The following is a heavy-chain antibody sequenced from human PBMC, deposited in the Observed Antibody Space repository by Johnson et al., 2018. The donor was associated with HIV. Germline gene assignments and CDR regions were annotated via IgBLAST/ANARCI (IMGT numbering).Heavy chain of an antibody. D-gene: IGHD3-22*01. CDR2: ISSSGSTI. CDR1: GFSFSDHY. CDR3: ARDLPGDYYDSSGYPRRHDAFDI. Sequence: QVQLVESGGGLVKPGGSLRLSCAASGFSFSDHYMSWIRQAPGKGLEWVSYISSSGSTIYYADSVKGRFTVSRDNAKISLYLQMNSLRAEDTAMYYCARDLPGDYYDSSGYPRRHDAFDIWGQGTMVTVSS. J-gene: IGHJ3*02. V-gene: IGHV3-11*04.